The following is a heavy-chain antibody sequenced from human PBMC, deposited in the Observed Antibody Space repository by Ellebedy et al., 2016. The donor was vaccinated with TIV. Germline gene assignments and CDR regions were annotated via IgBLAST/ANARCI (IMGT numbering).Heavy chain of an antibody. D-gene: IGHD2/OR15-2a*01. CDR2: AYYRSKWYN. J-gene: IGHJ3*02. CDR1: GDSVSSNSAA. Sequence: SETLSLTCAISGDSVSSNSAAWSWIRQSPSRGLEWLGRAYYRSKWYNDFAVSVKSRITINPDTSKNQFSLQLNSVTPEDTAVYYCARGFPAFDIWGQGTMVTVSS. CDR3: ARGFPAFDI. V-gene: IGHV6-1*01.